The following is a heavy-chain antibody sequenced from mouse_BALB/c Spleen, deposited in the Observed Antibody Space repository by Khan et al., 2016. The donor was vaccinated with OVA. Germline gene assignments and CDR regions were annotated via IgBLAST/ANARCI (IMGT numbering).Heavy chain of an antibody. CDR3: ARGGYSVFAY. Sequence: QVQLQQSVPELVNPGASLKVSCKASGYTFTDYIIGWVKQSTRQGLEWIGDIFPGSGTPYYNEKFKDKATLTADKSSNTAYMQLSSLPSEDSAVYFCARGGYSVFAYWGQGTLVTVSA. CDR1: GYTFTDYI. D-gene: IGHD1-1*01. V-gene: IGHV1-77*01. J-gene: IGHJ3*01. CDR2: IFPGSGTP.